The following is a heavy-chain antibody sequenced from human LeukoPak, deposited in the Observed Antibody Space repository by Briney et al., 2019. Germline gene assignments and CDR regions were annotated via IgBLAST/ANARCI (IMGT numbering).Heavy chain of an antibody. CDR3: AREGEHGSS. J-gene: IGHJ4*02. D-gene: IGHD6-13*01. CDR1: GLNLRDYY. Sequence: GGSLTLSRAGSGLNLRDYYMNWIRQAPGKGLEWVAYISNDAGTMAYADSVRRRFTISRDNAKNSLFLQMDSVRVEDRAVYDCAREGEHGSSWGQGTLVAVSS. CDR2: ISNDAGTM. V-gene: IGHV3-11*01.